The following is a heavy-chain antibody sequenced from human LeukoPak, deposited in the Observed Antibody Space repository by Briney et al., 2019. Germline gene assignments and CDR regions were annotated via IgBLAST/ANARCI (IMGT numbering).Heavy chain of an antibody. CDR2: ISYDGSNK. D-gene: IGHD1-26*01. J-gene: IGHJ4*02. CDR3: ARGQWELPLFDY. V-gene: IGHV3-30*04. CDR1: GFTFSSYA. Sequence: GGSLRLSCAASGFTFSSYAMHWVRQAPGKGLEWVAVISYDGSNKYYADSVKGRFTISRDNSKNTLYLQMNSLRAEDTAVYYCARGQWELPLFDYWGQGTLVTVSS.